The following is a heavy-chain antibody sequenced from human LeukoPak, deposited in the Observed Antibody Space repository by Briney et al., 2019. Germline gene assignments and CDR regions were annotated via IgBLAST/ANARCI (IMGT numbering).Heavy chain of an antibody. CDR1: GFHFTTYW. J-gene: IGHJ4*02. CDR2: IYPDNFDT. V-gene: IGHV5-51*01. D-gene: IGHD3-10*01. CDR3: ARQGWDGSFFDF. Sequence: GESLQISCKASGFHFTTYWIGWVRQMPGKGLEWMGIIYPDNFDTRFGPSFRGQVTISADKSIGTAYLQWTSLKASDTARYYCARQGWDGSFFDFWGQGILVTVSS.